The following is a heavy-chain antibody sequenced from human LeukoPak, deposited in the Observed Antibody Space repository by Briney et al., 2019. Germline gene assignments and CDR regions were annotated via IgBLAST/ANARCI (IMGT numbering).Heavy chain of an antibody. CDR1: GGSISSGDFY. J-gene: IGHJ3*02. V-gene: IGHV4-30-4*01. CDR2: IYYSGNP. D-gene: IGHD4-17*01. Sequence: SQTLSLTCTVSGGSISSGDFYWSWIRQPPGKGLEWIGYIYYSGNPYYNPSLKSRVTVSVDTSKNQFSLKLSSVTAADTALYYCARDRANYVDYRHAFDIWGQGTMVTVSS. CDR3: ARDRANYVDYRHAFDI.